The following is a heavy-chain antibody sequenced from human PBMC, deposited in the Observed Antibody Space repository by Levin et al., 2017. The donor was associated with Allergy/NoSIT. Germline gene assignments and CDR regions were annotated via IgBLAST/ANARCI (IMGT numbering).Heavy chain of an antibody. CDR1: GYTFNRYG. CDR3: AREVLGGYVHP. CDR2: ISADNGDT. J-gene: IGHJ5*02. V-gene: IGHV1-18*01. D-gene: IGHD5-12*01. Sequence: PVASVKVSCKASGYTFNRYGITWVRQAPGQGLAWMGWISADNGDTYLAQNFQGRVTMTTDTSTNTVHMEIRSLRSDDTAVYHCAREVLGGYVHPWGQGTLVTVSS.